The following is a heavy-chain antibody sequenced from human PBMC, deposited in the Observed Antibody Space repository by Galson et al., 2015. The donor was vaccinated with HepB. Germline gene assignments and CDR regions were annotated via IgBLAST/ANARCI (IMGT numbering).Heavy chain of an antibody. CDR3: AKDNDSSGYYWSYYGMDV. Sequence: SLRLSCAASGFTFSSNAMSWVRQAPGKGLEWVSAISGSGSRTYYADSVKGRFTISRDNSKNTLYLQMNSLTAEDTAVYYCAKDNDSSGYYWSYYGMDVWGQGTTVTVSS. CDR2: ISGSGSRT. V-gene: IGHV3-23*01. J-gene: IGHJ6*02. CDR1: GFTFSSNA. D-gene: IGHD3-22*01.